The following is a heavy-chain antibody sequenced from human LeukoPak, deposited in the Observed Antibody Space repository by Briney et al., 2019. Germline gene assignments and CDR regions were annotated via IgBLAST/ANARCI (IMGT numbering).Heavy chain of an antibody. J-gene: IGHJ4*02. CDR2: ISHSGST. D-gene: IGHD3-10*01. V-gene: IGHV4-38-2*02. CDR1: GYFISSGYY. Sequence: SETLSLTCTVSGYFISSGYYWGWIRQPPGKGLEWIGSISHSGSTFFNPSLKSRLAISVDTSKNQFSLKLNSVTAADTAVYCCAREAYFASGRPFYWGQGTLVTVS. CDR3: AREAYFASGRPFY.